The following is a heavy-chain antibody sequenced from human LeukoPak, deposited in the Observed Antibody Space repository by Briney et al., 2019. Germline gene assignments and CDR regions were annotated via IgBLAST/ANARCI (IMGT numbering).Heavy chain of an antibody. Sequence: SVKVSCKASGGTFSSYAITWVRQAPGQGLEWMGGIIPIFATVDYAQKFQGRVTITADESTSTAYMELSSLRSEDTAVYYCARKLGHCSSTSCYGVNWFDPWGQGTLVTVSS. J-gene: IGHJ5*02. CDR2: IIPIFATV. CDR3: ARKLGHCSSTSCYGVNWFDP. CDR1: GGTFSSYA. D-gene: IGHD2-2*03. V-gene: IGHV1-69*13.